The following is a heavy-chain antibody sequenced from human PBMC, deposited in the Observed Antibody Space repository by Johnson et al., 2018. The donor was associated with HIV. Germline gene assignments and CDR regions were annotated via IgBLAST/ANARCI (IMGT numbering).Heavy chain of an antibody. CDR2: INYNGGST. V-gene: IGHV3-20*04. Sequence: VQLVESGGGVVRPGGSLRLSCSASGFNVDDDALSWVRQVPGKGLEWVSGINYNGGSTDYADSVRDRFSISRDNAKNSVYLQMDSLRGEDTAMYYWARAKDAAYPYDAFDVWGHGTMVIVSA. CDR3: ARAKDAAYPYDAFDV. D-gene: IGHD2-15*01. CDR1: GFNVDDDA. J-gene: IGHJ3*01.